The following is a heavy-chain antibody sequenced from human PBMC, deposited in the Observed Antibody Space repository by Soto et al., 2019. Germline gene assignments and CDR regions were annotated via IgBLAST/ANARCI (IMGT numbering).Heavy chain of an antibody. Sequence: ASVKVSCKASGYSFATYAIHWVRQAPGQGLEWMGWINPATGNTEYSQKFQDRVTFTRDTSATTAYMELRSLRSEDTAVYYCARGRDDSSGRLFDYWGQGTLVTVSS. J-gene: IGHJ4*02. CDR1: GYSFATYA. CDR3: ARGRDDSSGRLFDY. V-gene: IGHV1-3*01. CDR2: INPATGNT. D-gene: IGHD3-22*01.